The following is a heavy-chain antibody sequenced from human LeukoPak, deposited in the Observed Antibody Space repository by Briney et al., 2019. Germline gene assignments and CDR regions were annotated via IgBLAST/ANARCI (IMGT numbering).Heavy chain of an antibody. J-gene: IGHJ4*02. CDR3: AKDFRGLGSYPGIDY. Sequence: AGRSLRLSCAASGFTFSSYAMSWVRQAPGKGLEWVSAISGSGGSTYYADSVKGRFTISRDNSKNTLYLQMNSLRAEDTAVYYCAKDFRGLGSYPGIDYWGQGTLVTVSS. CDR2: ISGSGGST. V-gene: IGHV3-23*01. D-gene: IGHD1-26*01. CDR1: GFTFSSYA.